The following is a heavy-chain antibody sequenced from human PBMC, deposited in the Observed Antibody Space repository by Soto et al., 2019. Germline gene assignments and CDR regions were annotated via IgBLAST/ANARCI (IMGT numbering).Heavy chain of an antibody. D-gene: IGHD6-6*01. Sequence: GGSLRLSCAASGFTFSSYGMHWVRQAPGKGLEWVAVIWYDGSNKYYADSVKGRFTISRDNSKNTLYLQMNSLRAEDTAVYYCVRDSSSSSLTDYYYYGMDVWGQGTTVTVSS. J-gene: IGHJ6*02. CDR3: VRDSSSSSLTDYYYYGMDV. V-gene: IGHV3-33*08. CDR1: GFTFSSYG. CDR2: IWYDGSNK.